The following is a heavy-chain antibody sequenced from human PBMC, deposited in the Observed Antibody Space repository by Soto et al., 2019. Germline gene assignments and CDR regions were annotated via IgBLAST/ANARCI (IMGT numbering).Heavy chain of an antibody. Sequence: GASLKISCKGSWYSFTSYWIGWVRQGPGKGLEWMRIIYPGDSDTRYSPSFQGQVTISADKSISTAYLQWSSLKASDTAMYYCAAGYSSGTNYYYYGMEVWGQGTTVTVSS. CDR2: IYPGDSDT. CDR3: AAGYSSGTNYYYYGMEV. V-gene: IGHV5-51*01. CDR1: WYSFTSYW. J-gene: IGHJ6*02. D-gene: IGHD6-19*01.